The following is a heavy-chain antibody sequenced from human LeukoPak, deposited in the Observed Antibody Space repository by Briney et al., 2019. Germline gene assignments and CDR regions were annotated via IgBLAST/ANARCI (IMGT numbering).Heavy chain of an antibody. D-gene: IGHD3-22*01. V-gene: IGHV3-9*01. CDR2: ISWNSGSI. J-gene: IGHJ4*02. Sequence: GGSLRLSCAASGFTFDDYAMHWVRQAPGKGLEWVPGISWNSGSIGYADSVKGRFTISRDNAKNSLYLQMNSLRAEDTALYYCAKGGYYYDFWGQGTLVTVSS. CDR1: GFTFDDYA. CDR3: AKGGYYYDF.